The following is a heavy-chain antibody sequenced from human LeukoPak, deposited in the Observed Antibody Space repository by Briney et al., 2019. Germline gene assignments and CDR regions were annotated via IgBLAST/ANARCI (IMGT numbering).Heavy chain of an antibody. CDR2: IRKKGYGETT. CDR3: SRGLHDYGDSNYYFDQ. Sequence: GGSLRLSCTASGFSFGDDAWSWFRQAPGRGLEFVSFIRKKGYGETTDYAAYVRGIFTISRDDAKSTAYLQMNSLEIEDTALYYCSRGLHDYGDSNYYFDQWGRGTQVTVSS. D-gene: IGHD4-17*01. V-gene: IGHV3-49*03. J-gene: IGHJ4*02. CDR1: GFSFGDDA.